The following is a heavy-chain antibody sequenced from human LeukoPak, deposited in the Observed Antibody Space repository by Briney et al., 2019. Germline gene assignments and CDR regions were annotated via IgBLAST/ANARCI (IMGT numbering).Heavy chain of an antibody. CDR3: AREDGLAYYYYYMDV. J-gene: IGHJ6*03. CDR2: INPNSGGT. D-gene: IGHD6-19*01. CDR1: GYTFTGYY. Sequence: VASVKVSCKASGYTFTGYYMHWVRQAPGQGLEWMGWINPNSGGTNYAQKFQGRVTMTRDTSISTAYMELSRLRSDDTAVYYCAREDGLAYYYYYMDVWGKGTTVTISS. V-gene: IGHV1-2*02.